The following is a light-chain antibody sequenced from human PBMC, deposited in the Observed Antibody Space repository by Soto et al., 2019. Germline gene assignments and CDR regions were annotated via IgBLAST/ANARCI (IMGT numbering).Light chain of an antibody. CDR3: QHYEKRPPPLT. CDR1: QPVNNN. CDR2: AAS. J-gene: IGKJ4*01. Sequence: IVMTQSPATLSVSPGDRATLSCRASQPVNNNLAWYQHKPGQAPRLLIYAASTRPTGISARFSGGGSGTEFTLTISSLQSEAVEVSYCQHYEKRPPPLTFGGGTKLEIK. V-gene: IGKV3-15*01.